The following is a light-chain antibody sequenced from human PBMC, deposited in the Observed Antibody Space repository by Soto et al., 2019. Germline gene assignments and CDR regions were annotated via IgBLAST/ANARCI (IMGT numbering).Light chain of an antibody. CDR3: QQYNSYSLT. J-gene: IGKJ3*01. V-gene: IGKV1-16*01. CDR2: AAS. CDR1: QDISNY. Sequence: DIQMTQSPSSLSASVGDRVTITCQASQDISNYLNWYQQKPGKAPKLLIYAASSLQSGVPSRFSGSGSGTEFTLTISSLQPGDFATYYCQQYNSYSLTFGPGTKVDIK.